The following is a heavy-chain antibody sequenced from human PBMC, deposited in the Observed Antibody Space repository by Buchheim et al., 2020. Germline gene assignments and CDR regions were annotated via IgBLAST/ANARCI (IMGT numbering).Heavy chain of an antibody. V-gene: IGHV3-30*18. Sequence: QVQLVESGGGVVQPGRSLRLSCAASGFTFSSYGMHWVRQAPGKGLEWVGVVSYDGRDKYYGDSVKGRFTISRDNSKNTLDLQMNSLRAEDAAVYYCAKDRYGSGLFYFDSWGQGTL. CDR3: AKDRYGSGLFYFDS. CDR1: GFTFSSYG. J-gene: IGHJ4*02. CDR2: VSYDGRDK. D-gene: IGHD3-10*01.